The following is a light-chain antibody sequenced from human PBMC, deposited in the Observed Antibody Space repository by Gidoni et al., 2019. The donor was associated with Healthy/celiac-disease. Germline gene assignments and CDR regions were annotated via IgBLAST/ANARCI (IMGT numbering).Light chain of an antibody. Sequence: QSALTQPASVSGYPGQSITISWTGTSSDVGSYNLVSWYQQHPGKAPKLMIYEGSKRPSGVSNRFSGSKSGNTASLTISGLQAEDEADYYCCSYAGSSTVVFGGGTKLTVL. CDR1: SSDVGSYNL. J-gene: IGLJ2*01. CDR2: EGS. CDR3: CSYAGSSTVV. V-gene: IGLV2-23*01.